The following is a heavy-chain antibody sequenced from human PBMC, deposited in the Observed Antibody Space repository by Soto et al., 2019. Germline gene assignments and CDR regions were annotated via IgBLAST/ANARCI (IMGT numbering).Heavy chain of an antibody. V-gene: IGHV4-39*01. CDR1: GGSISSSSHY. CDR2: IYYSGST. D-gene: IGHD1-26*01. Sequence: TLSLTCSVSGGSISSSSHYWGWIRQPPGKGLEWIGSIYYSGSTNYNPSLKSRVTISVDTSKKQFSLRLRSVTAADTAVYYCATSSLVGDTTFDSWGRGTLVTAPQ. J-gene: IGHJ4*02. CDR3: ATSSLVGDTTFDS.